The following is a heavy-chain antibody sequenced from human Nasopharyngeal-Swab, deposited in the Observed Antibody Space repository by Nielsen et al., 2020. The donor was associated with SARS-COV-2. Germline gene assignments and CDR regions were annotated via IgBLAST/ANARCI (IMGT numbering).Heavy chain of an antibody. D-gene: IGHD2-2*01. J-gene: IGHJ4*02. V-gene: IGHV3-49*04. CDR3: TGYSTIFY. Sequence: GGSLRLSCTTSGFTFGDYAMSWVRQAPGKGLEWVGFIRSEANGGTAEYAVSVEGRFSISSDDSKSIAYLQMNSLKTEDTAVYYCTGYSTIFYWGQGTLVTVSS. CDR2: IRSEANGGTA. CDR1: GFTFGDYA.